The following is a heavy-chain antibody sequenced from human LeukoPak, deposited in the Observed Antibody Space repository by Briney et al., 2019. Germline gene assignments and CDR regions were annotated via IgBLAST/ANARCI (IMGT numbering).Heavy chain of an antibody. J-gene: IGHJ4*02. Sequence: GGSLRLSCAASGFTFDDYAMHWVRQAPGKGLEWVSGISWNSGNIGYADSVKGRFTISRDNAKNSLYLQMNSLRAEDTAVYYCARDRGYSTFDYWGQGALVTVSS. V-gene: IGHV3-9*01. CDR1: GFTFDDYA. D-gene: IGHD6-13*01. CDR2: ISWNSGNI. CDR3: ARDRGYSTFDY.